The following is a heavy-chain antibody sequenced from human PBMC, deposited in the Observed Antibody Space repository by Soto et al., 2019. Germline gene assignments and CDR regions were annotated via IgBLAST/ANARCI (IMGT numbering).Heavy chain of an antibody. D-gene: IGHD1-1*01. CDR1: GGSFSGYY. J-gene: IGHJ2*01. CDR3: ARGNTKRPSGAYWYFDL. CDR2: INHSGST. V-gene: IGHV4-34*01. Sequence: KPSETLSLTCAVYGGSFSGYYWSWIRQPPGKGLEWIGEINHSGSTNYNPSLKSRVTISVDTSKNQFSLKLSSVTAADTAVYYCARGNTKRPSGAYWYFDLWGRGTLVTVSS.